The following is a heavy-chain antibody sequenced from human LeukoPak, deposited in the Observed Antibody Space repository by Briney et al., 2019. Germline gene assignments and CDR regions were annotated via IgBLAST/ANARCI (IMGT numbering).Heavy chain of an antibody. J-gene: IGHJ4*02. CDR3: TANWNDDY. Sequence: PGGSLRLSCAASGFXFSNAWMSWVRQAPGKGLEWVGCIKRKTDGGTTEYAAPVKGRFTISRDDSKNTLYLQMNSLKSEDTAVYYCTANWNDDYWGQGTLVTVSS. CDR2: IKRKTDGGTT. V-gene: IGHV3-15*01. D-gene: IGHD1-1*01. CDR1: GFXFSNAW.